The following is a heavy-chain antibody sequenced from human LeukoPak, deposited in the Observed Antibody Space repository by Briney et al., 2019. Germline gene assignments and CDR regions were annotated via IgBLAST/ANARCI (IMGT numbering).Heavy chain of an antibody. CDR3: ARGLLGVNWNYARSYYGSGSEYYFDY. Sequence: PSGTLSLTCAVHGGSFSGYYWSWIRQPPGKGLELIGEINHSGSTNYNPSLKSRVTISVDTSKNQFSLKLSSVTAADTAVYYCARGLLGVNWNYARSYYGSGSEYYFDYWGQGTLVTVSS. V-gene: IGHV4-34*01. CDR2: INHSGST. D-gene: IGHD3-10*01. CDR1: GGSFSGYY. J-gene: IGHJ4*02.